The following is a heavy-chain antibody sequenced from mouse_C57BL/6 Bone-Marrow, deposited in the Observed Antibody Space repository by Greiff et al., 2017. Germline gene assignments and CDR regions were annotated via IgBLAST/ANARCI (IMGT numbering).Heavy chain of an antibody. V-gene: IGHV1-19*01. CDR2: INPYNGGT. J-gene: IGHJ1*03. CDR3: ARGGTTVVAHWYFDV. CDR1: GYTFTDYY. D-gene: IGHD1-1*01. Sequence: EVQLQQSGPVLVKPGASVKMSCKASGYTFTDYYMNWVKQSHGKSLEWIGVINPYNGGTSYNQKFKGKATLTVEKSSSTAYMELKSLTSEDSAVYYCARGGTTVVAHWYFDVWGTGTTVTVAA.